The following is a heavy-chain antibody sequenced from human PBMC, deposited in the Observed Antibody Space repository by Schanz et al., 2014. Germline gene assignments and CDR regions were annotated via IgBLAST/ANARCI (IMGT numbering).Heavy chain of an antibody. CDR1: GFTFSIYA. CDR2: ISHDGYST. D-gene: IGHD3-10*01. Sequence: VQLLESGGGLVQPGGSLRLSCSASGFTFSIYAMHWVRQAPGKGLEYVSAISHDGYSTYYADSVKGRFTISRDNSKSTLYLQMNSLRAEDTAVYYCARPALWFGDNCFDPWGQGTLVTGSS. J-gene: IGHJ5*02. CDR3: ARPALWFGDNCFDP. V-gene: IGHV3-64*04.